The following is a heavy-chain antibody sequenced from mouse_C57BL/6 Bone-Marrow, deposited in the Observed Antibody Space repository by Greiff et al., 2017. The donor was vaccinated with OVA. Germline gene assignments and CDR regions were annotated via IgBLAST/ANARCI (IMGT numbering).Heavy chain of an antibody. CDR1: GFTFSDYG. CDR3: AKGAMDY. J-gene: IGHJ4*01. Sequence: EVKLQESGGGLVKPGRSLKLSCAASGFTFSDYGMHWVRQAPEKGLEWVAYISSGSSTIYYADTVKGRFTISRDNAKNTLFLQMTSLRSEDTAMYYCAKGAMDYWGQGTSVTVSS. CDR2: ISSGSSTI. V-gene: IGHV5-17*01.